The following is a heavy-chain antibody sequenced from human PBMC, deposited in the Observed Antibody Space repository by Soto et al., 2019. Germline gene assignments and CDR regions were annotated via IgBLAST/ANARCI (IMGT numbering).Heavy chain of an antibody. CDR1: GFTFTSSA. CDR2: IVVGSGNT. Sequence: ASVKVSCKASGFTFTSSAVQWVRQARGQRLEWIGWIVVGSGNTNYAQKFQERVTITRDMSKSTAYMELSSLRSEDTAVYYCAADMAMTTVTYYDYWGQGTLVTVSS. D-gene: IGHD4-17*01. CDR3: AADMAMTTVTYYDY. J-gene: IGHJ4*02. V-gene: IGHV1-58*01.